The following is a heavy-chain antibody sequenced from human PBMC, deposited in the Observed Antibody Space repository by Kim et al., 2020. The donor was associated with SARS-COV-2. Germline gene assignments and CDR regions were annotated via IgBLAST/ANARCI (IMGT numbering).Heavy chain of an antibody. V-gene: IGHV3-15*01. CDR2: T. J-gene: IGHJ3*02. Sequence: TDYDAPVKGRCTISRDDSKNTLYLQMNSLKTEDTAVYYCSAAAAGDAFDSWGQGTMVTVSS. D-gene: IGHD2-2*01. CDR3: SAAAAGDAFDS.